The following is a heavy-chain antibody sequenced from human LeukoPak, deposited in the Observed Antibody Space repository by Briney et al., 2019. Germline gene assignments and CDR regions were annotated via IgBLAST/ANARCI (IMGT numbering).Heavy chain of an antibody. D-gene: IGHD3-3*01. CDR3: ARRRITIFGVVIKRGHTFDY. CDR2: INHSGST. CDR1: GGSISSSSYY. J-gene: IGHJ4*02. V-gene: IGHV4-39*07. Sequence: SETLSLTCTVSGGSISSSSYYWGWIRQPPGKGLEWIGEINHSGSTNYNPSPKSRVTISVDTSKNQFSLKLSSVTAADTAVYYCARRRITIFGVVIKRGHTFDYWGQGTLVTVSS.